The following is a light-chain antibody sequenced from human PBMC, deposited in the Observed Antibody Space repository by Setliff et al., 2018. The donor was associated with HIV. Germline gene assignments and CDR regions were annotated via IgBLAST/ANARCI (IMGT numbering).Light chain of an antibody. CDR3: QHRSDWPLT. Sequence: EIVLTQSPATLSLSPGEKATLSCRASQSVNSYLAWYQQKPGQAPRLLIYDASNRATGIPARFSGSGSRTDFTLTISSLEPEDSAVYYCQHRSDWPLTFGGGTKVDIK. J-gene: IGKJ4*01. CDR2: DAS. CDR1: QSVNSY. V-gene: IGKV3-11*01.